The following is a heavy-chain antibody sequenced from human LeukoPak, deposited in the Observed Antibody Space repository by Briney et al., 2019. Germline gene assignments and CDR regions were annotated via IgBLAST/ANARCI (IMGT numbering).Heavy chain of an antibody. CDR3: ARDKGYSYGSPINYFDY. D-gene: IGHD5-18*01. V-gene: IGHV4-59*01. CDR1: GGSISSYY. Sequence: SETLSLTCTVSGGSISSYYWSWIRQPPGKGLEWIGYIYYSGSTNYNPSLKSRVTISVDTSKNQFSLKLSSVTAADTAVYYCARDKGYSYGSPINYFDYWGQGTLVIVSS. CDR2: IYYSGST. J-gene: IGHJ4*02.